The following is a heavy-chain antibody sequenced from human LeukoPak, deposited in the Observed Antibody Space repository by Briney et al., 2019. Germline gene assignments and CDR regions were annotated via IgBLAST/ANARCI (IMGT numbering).Heavy chain of an antibody. CDR2: ISHSGST. CDR1: GGSFTGYY. D-gene: IGHD4-17*01. J-gene: IGHJ4*02. Sequence: SETLSLTCAVYGGSFTGYYWSWIRQPPGRGLEWIGEISHSGSTNYNPSLKSRVTISVDTSKNQFSLKLSSVTAADTAVYYCASLTTVTTYWGQGTLVTVSS. CDR3: ASLTTVTTY. V-gene: IGHV4-34*01.